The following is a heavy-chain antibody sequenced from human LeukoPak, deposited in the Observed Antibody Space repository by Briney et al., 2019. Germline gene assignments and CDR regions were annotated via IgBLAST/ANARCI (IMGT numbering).Heavy chain of an antibody. D-gene: IGHD4-17*01. CDR3: ATRPTVTSGGY. J-gene: IGHJ4*02. Sequence: ASVKVSCKASGYTFTSYGISWVRQAPGQGLEWMGWISAYNGNTNYAQKLQGRVTMTTDTSTSTAYMELSSLRSEDTAVYYCATRPTVTSGGYWGQGTLVTVSS. V-gene: IGHV1-18*01. CDR2: ISAYNGNT. CDR1: GYTFTSYG.